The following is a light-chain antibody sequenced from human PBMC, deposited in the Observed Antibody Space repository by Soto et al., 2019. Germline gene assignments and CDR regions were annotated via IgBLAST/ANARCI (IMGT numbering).Light chain of an antibody. CDR1: SSNIGRNT. J-gene: IGLJ1*01. V-gene: IGLV1-44*01. CDR2: INN. CDR3: AAWDDSRNGYV. Sequence: QSVLTQPPSASGTPGQRVTISCSGSSSNIGRNTVNWYQQLPGTAPKLLIYINNQRPSGVPDRFSGSKSGTSASLAISGLQSEDEADYYCAAWDDSRNGYVFGTGTKVTVL.